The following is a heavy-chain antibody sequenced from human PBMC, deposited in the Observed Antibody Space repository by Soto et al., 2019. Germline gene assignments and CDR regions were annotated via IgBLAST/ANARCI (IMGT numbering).Heavy chain of an antibody. CDR3: ARGRSGVGATTRYYYYYGMDV. CDR1: GGSFSGYY. V-gene: IGHV4-34*01. J-gene: IGHJ6*02. CDR2: ISHSGST. Sequence: SETLSLTCAVYGGSFSGYYWSWIRQPPGKGLEWIGEISHSGSTNYNPSLKSRVTISVDTSKNQFSLKLSSVTAADTAVYYCARGRSGVGATTRYYYYYGMDVWGQGTTVT. D-gene: IGHD1-26*01.